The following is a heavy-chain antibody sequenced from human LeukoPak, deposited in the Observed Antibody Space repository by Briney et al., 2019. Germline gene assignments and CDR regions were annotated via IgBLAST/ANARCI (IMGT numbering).Heavy chain of an antibody. CDR2: ISSTAATT. Sequence: GGSLRLSCAASGFTFSSFAMSWVRQAPGKGLEWVSSISSTAATTYYADSVRGRFTISRDNAKNTLYLQLSSLRVEDTAVYYCARRTLFGVIKPPDYWGQGTLVIVSS. CDR1: GFTFSSFA. J-gene: IGHJ4*02. CDR3: ARRTLFGVIKPPDY. V-gene: IGHV3-23*01. D-gene: IGHD3-3*01.